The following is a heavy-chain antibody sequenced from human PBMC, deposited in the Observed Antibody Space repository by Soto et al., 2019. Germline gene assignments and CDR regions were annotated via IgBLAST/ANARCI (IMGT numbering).Heavy chain of an antibody. CDR1: GYSFSSYG. J-gene: IGHJ6*04. D-gene: IGHD3-10*01. Sequence: GASVKVSCKASGYSFSSYGISWLRQAPGQGLEWMGWISGYNGNTNYAQKLQGRVTMTTDTSTRRAYMELRSLRSDDTAVYYCARDRYFYWSGSLSRNFYGMDGWGEGSTVTVAS. V-gene: IGHV1-18*01. CDR2: ISGYNGNT. CDR3: ARDRYFYWSGSLSRNFYGMDG.